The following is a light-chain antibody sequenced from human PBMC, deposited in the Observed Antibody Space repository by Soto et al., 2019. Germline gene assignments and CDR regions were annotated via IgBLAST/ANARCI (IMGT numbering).Light chain of an antibody. CDR1: RSDVGRYTY. CDR2: DVY. CDR3: TSYTSTSTPYV. V-gene: IGLV2-14*01. Sequence: QSVLTQPASVSGSPGQSITISCTGTRSDVGRYTYVSWYQQHPGKAPKLIIYDVYNRPSGVSTRFSGSKSGNTASLTISGLQAEDEAAYYCTSYTSTSTPYVFGGGTKVTVL. J-gene: IGLJ1*01.